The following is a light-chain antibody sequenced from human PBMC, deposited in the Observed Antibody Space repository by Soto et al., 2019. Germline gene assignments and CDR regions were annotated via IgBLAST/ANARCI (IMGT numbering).Light chain of an antibody. Sequence: QSVLTQPASVSGSPGQSIAISCSGSSSDLGIYNYVSWYQQHPGKVPKLIIFEVTNRPSGVSNRFSGSKSGNTVSLTISGLQAEDEADYYCRSYTTSSTRVFGTATKVT. CDR2: EVT. V-gene: IGLV2-14*01. CDR1: SSDLGIYNY. J-gene: IGLJ1*01. CDR3: RSYTTSSTRV.